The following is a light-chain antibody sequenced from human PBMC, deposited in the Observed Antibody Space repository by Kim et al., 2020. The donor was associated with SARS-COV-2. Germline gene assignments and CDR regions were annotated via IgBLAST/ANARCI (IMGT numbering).Light chain of an antibody. CDR3: QAWDSSTVV. V-gene: IGLV3-1*01. J-gene: IGLJ2*01. CDR2: QDS. Sequence: SYELTQPPSVSVSPGQTASITCSGDKLGDKYVCWYQQKAGQSPVLVIYQDSKRPSGVPERFSGYNSGNTATLTISGTQAMDEADYYCQAWDSSTVVFGGGTQLTVL. CDR1: KLGDKY.